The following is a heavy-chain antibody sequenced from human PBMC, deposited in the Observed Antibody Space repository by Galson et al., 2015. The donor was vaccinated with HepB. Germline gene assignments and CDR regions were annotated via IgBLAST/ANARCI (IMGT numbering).Heavy chain of an antibody. CDR1: GGTFSSYT. CDR2: IIPILGIA. CDR3: ARHERSSGWKEFDY. D-gene: IGHD6-19*01. V-gene: IGHV1-69*02. J-gene: IGHJ4*02. Sequence: SVKVSCKASGGTFSSYTISWVRQAPGQGLEWMGRIIPILGIANYAQKFQGRVTITADKSTSTAYMELSSLRSEDTAVYYCARHERSSGWKEFDYWGQGTLVTVSS.